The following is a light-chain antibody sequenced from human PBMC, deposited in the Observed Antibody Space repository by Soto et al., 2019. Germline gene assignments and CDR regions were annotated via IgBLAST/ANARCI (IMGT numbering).Light chain of an antibody. CDR3: CSYAGSWAYV. CDR2: DVS. CDR1: SSDVGGYNY. Sequence: QSVLTQPRSVSGSPGQSVTISCTGTSSDVGGYNYVSWYQQHPGKAPKLMIYDVSKRPSGVPDRFSGSKSGNTASLTISGLQDEDEADYYCCSYAGSWAYVFGTGTKLTVL. J-gene: IGLJ1*01. V-gene: IGLV2-11*01.